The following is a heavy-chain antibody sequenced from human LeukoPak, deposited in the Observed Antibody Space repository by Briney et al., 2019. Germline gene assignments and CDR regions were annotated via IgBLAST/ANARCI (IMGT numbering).Heavy chain of an antibody. Sequence: ASVTVTRKASVYTFTGYFMHWVRQPPVQGLDGMGCINPNSGGTNNAHKFQGRASMTRDTSISTAYMELSRLRSDDTAVYYCARDGSDDILTGYYFDYWGQGTLVTVSS. CDR2: INPNSGGT. V-gene: IGHV1-2*02. CDR3: ARDGSDDILTGYYFDY. D-gene: IGHD3-9*01. J-gene: IGHJ4*02. CDR1: VYTFTGYF.